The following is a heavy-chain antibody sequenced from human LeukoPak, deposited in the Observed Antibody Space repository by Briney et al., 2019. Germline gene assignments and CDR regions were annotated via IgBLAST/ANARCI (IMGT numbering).Heavy chain of an antibody. Sequence: SETLSLTCSVSGGSIRSSSYYWAWIRQPPGEGLEWIGSIYSSGFTSYKPSLKSRLTISVDTSKNQFSLKLSSVTAADTAVYYCARPRGYSYGRRGDAFDIWGPGTMVTVSS. D-gene: IGHD5-18*01. V-gene: IGHV4-39*01. CDR2: IYSSGFT. CDR1: GGSIRSSSYY. J-gene: IGHJ3*02. CDR3: ARPRGYSYGRRGDAFDI.